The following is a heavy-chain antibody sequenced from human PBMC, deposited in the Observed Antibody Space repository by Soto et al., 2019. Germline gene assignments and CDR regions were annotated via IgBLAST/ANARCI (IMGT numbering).Heavy chain of an antibody. CDR3: ARERIDVEVVAANYYGMDV. Sequence: GGSLRLSCAASGFTFSSYGMHWVRQAPGKGLEWVAVIWYDGSNKYYADSVKGRFTISRDNSKNTLYLQMNSLRAEDTAVYYCARERIDVEVVAANYYGMDVWGQGTTVTVSS. V-gene: IGHV3-33*01. J-gene: IGHJ6*02. CDR1: GFTFSSYG. CDR2: IWYDGSNK. D-gene: IGHD2-15*01.